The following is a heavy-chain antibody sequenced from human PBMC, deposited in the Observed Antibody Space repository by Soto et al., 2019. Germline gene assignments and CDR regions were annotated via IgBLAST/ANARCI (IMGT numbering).Heavy chain of an antibody. CDR2: IDWDDDK. CDR3: ARIRVDSYGHGYYFDY. D-gene: IGHD5-18*01. J-gene: IGHJ4*02. V-gene: IGHV2-70*11. Sequence: SGPTLVNPTQTLTLTCTCSGFSLSTSGMCVSWIRQPPGKALEWLARIDWDDDKYYSTSLKTRLTISKDTSKNQVVLTMTNMDPVDTATYYCARIRVDSYGHGYYFDYWGQGTLVTVSS. CDR1: GFSLSTSGMC.